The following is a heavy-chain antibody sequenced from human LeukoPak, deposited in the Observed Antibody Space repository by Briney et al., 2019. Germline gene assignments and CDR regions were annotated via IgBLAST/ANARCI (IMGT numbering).Heavy chain of an antibody. V-gene: IGHV3-30-3*01. D-gene: IGHD2-21*02. J-gene: IGHJ3*02. Sequence: GGSLRLSCAASGFTFSSYAMHWVRQAPGKGLEWVAVISYDGSNKYYADSVKGRFTISRDNSKNTLYLQMNSLRADDTAVYYCARDQHIVVVTAIAIDDAFDTWGQGTMVTVSS. CDR2: ISYDGSNK. CDR3: ARDQHIVVVTAIAIDDAFDT. CDR1: GFTFSSYA.